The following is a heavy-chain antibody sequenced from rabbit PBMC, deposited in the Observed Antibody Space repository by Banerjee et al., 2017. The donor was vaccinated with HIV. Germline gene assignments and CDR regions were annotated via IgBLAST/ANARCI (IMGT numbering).Heavy chain of an antibody. CDR2: IYAGSSGST. CDR3: ARHRTGEVAYF. Sequence: QSLEESGGGLVQPEGSLTLTCTASGFSFSSSYYMCWVRQAPGKGLEWIACIYAGSSGSTYYASWAKGRFTISKTSSTTVTLQMTSLTAADTATYFCARHRTGEVAYFWGPGTLVTVS. CDR1: GFSFSSSYY. D-gene: IGHD7-1*01. V-gene: IGHV1S40*01. J-gene: IGHJ6*01.